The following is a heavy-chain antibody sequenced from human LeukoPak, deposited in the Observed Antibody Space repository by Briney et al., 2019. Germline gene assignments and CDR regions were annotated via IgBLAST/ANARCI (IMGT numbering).Heavy chain of an antibody. D-gene: IGHD3-10*01. V-gene: IGHV4-59*01. Sequence: SETLSLTCTVSGGSISSYYWSWIRQPPGKGLEWIGYIYYSGSTNYNPSLKSRVTISVDTSKNQFSLKLSSVTAADTAVYYCARDKGEDYYGSGSWYYFDYWGQGTLVTVSS. CDR1: GGSISSYY. CDR2: IYYSGST. J-gene: IGHJ4*02. CDR3: ARDKGEDYYGSGSWYYFDY.